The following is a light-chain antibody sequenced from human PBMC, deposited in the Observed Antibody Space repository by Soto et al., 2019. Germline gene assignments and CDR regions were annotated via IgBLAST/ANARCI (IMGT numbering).Light chain of an antibody. CDR1: KSVSSSY. J-gene: IGKJ2*01. CDR2: GAS. CDR3: QHYGNSPPFT. V-gene: IGKV3-20*01. Sequence: EIVLTQSPGTLSLSPGARATLSCRASKSVSSSYLAWYQQKPGQAPRLLIYGASSRATGIPDRFSGSGSVTDFTLTISRLEPEDFAVYFCQHYGNSPPFTFGQGTKVEIK.